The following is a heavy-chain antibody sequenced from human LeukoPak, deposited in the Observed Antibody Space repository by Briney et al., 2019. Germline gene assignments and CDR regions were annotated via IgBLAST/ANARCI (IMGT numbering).Heavy chain of an antibody. D-gene: IGHD6-19*01. J-gene: IGHJ4*02. CDR1: EFTFSSYS. CDR3: AKAIAVAGTQPGFDY. V-gene: IGHV3-23*01. Sequence: GVSLRLSCAAPEFTFSSYSMNWVRQAPGKGLEWVSAISGSGGSTYYADSVKGRFTISRDNSKNTLYLQMNSLRAEDTAVYYCAKAIAVAGTQPGFDYWGQGTLVTVSS. CDR2: ISGSGGST.